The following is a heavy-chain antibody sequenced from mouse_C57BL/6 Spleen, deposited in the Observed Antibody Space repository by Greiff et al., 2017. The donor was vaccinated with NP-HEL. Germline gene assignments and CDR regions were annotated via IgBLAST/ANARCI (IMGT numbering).Heavy chain of an antibody. V-gene: IGHV14-4*01. J-gene: IGHJ3*01. Sequence: VQLQQSGAELVRPGASVKLSCTASGFNIKDDYMHWVKQRPEQGLEWIGWIDPENGDTEYASKFQGKATITADTSSNTSYLQLSSLTSEDTAVYYCTTSGVRSWFAYWGQGTLDTVSA. CDR3: TTSGVRSWFAY. CDR2: IDPENGDT. D-gene: IGHD2-1*01. CDR1: GFNIKDDY.